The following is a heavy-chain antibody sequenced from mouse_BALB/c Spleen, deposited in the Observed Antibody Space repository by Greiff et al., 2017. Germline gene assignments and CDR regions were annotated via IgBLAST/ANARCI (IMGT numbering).Heavy chain of an antibody. D-gene: IGHD2-2*01. V-gene: IGHV1-7*01. CDR1: GYTFTSYW. CDR2: INPSTGYT. J-gene: IGHJ4*01. CDR3: ARGVTTRDYYATDY. Sequence: QVQLQQSGAELAKPGASVKMSCKASGYTFTSYWMHWVKQRPGQGLEWIGYINPSTGYTEYNQKFKDKATLTADKSSSTAYMQLSSLTSEDSAVYYCARGVTTRDYYATDYWGQGTSVTVSS.